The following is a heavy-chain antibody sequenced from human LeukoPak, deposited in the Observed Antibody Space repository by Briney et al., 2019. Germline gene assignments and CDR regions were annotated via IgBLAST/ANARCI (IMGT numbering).Heavy chain of an antibody. CDR3: ARARSLYYYDSSGYDAFDI. V-gene: IGHV1-69*05. CDR2: MIPIFGTA. J-gene: IGHJ3*02. CDR1: GGTFSSYA. Sequence: SVKVSCKASGGTFSSYAISWVRQAPGHGLEWMGGMIPIFGTANYAQKFQVRVTITTDESTSTAYMELSSLRSEDTAVYYCARARSLYYYDSSGYDAFDIWEQGTMVTVSS. D-gene: IGHD3-22*01.